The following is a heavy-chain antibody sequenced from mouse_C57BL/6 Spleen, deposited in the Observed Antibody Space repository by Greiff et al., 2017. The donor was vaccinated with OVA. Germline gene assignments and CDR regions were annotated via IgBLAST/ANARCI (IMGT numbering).Heavy chain of an antibody. D-gene: IGHD2-12*01. CDR3: ARWVIRGNAMDY. CDR2: IYPGDGDT. J-gene: IGHJ4*01. Sequence: QVQLKQSGAELVKPGASVKISCKASGYAFSSYWMNWVKQRPGKGLEGIGQIYPGDGDTNYNGKFKGKATLTADKSSSTAYMQLSSLTSEDSAVYFCARWVIRGNAMDYWGQGTSVTVSS. V-gene: IGHV1-80*01. CDR1: GYAFSSYW.